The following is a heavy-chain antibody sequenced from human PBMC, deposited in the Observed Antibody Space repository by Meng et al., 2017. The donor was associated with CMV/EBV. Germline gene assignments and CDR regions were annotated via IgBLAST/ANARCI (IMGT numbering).Heavy chain of an antibody. Sequence: GESLKISCAASGFTFSSYGMSWVRQAPGKGLEWVANIKQDGSEKYYVDSVKGRFTISRDNAKNSLYLQMNSLRAEDTAVYYCASITSGYCTNGVCVYWGQGTLVTVSS. D-gene: IGHD2-8*01. CDR1: GFTFSSYG. CDR3: ASITSGYCTNGVCVY. J-gene: IGHJ4*02. V-gene: IGHV3-7*01. CDR2: IKQDGSEK.